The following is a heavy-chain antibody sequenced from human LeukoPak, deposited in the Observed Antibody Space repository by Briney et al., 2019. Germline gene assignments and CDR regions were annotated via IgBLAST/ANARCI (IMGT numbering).Heavy chain of an antibody. CDR3: ARTMEGYCSGGSCYQYSYYYLDV. CDR1: GGSISSYY. D-gene: IGHD2-15*01. CDR2: IYYSGST. Sequence: SETLSLTCTVSGGSISSYYWSWIRQPPGKGLEWIGYIYYSGSTNYNPSLKSRVTISVDTSKNQFSLKLTSVTAADTAVYYCARTMEGYCSGGSCYQYSYYYLDVWGKGTTVTVSS. J-gene: IGHJ6*03. V-gene: IGHV4-59*01.